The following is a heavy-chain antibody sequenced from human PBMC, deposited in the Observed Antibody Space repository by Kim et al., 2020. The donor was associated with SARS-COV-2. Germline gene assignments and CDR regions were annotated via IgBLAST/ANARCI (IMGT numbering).Heavy chain of an antibody. CDR1: GYSFTSYW. D-gene: IGHD5-12*01. CDR3: ASSPVYSGYGSGYWYFDL. V-gene: IGHV5-51*01. CDR2: IYPGDSDT. J-gene: IGHJ2*01. Sequence: GESLKISCKGSGYSFTSYWIGWVRQMPGKGLEWMGIIYPGDSDTRYSPSFQGQVTISADKSISTAYLQWSSLKASDTAMYYCASSPVYSGYGSGYWYFDLWGRGTLVTVSS.